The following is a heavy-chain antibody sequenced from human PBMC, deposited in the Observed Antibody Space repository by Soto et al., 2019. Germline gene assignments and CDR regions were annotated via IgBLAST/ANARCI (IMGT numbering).Heavy chain of an antibody. Sequence: GASVKVSCKASGGTFSSYAISWVRQAPGQGLEWMGGIIPIFGTANYAQKFQGRVTITADESTSTAYMELSSLRSEDTAVYYCATALASSSPIQLGYCSSTSCPTHYYYGMDVWGQGTTVPVSS. J-gene: IGHJ6*02. CDR1: GGTFSSYA. D-gene: IGHD2-2*01. V-gene: IGHV1-69*13. CDR3: ATALASSSPIQLGYCSSTSCPTHYYYGMDV. CDR2: IIPIFGTA.